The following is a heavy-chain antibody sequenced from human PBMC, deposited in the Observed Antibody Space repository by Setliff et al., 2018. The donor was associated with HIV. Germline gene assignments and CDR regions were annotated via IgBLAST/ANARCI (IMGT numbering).Heavy chain of an antibody. V-gene: IGHV4-61*09. CDR3: ARETGTYNYYYMDV. CDR1: GGSISSGSYY. D-gene: IGHD1-1*01. CDR2: IYTSGST. Sequence: SETLSLTCTVSGGSISSGSYYWSWSRQPAGKGLEWIGHIYTSGSTNYNPSLKSRVTISVDTSKNQFSLKLSSVTAADTAVYYCARETGTYNYYYMDVWGKGTTVTVSS. J-gene: IGHJ6*03.